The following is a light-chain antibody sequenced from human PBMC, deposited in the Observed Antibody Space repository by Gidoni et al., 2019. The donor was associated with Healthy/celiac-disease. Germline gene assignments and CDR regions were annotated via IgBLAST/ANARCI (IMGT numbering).Light chain of an antibody. CDR3: QQYGSSPPIT. V-gene: IGKV3-20*01. CDR1: QSVSSSY. J-gene: IGKJ5*01. Sequence: EIVLTQSPGTLSLSPGETATLPCRASQSVSSSYLAWYQQKPGQAPRLLIYGASSRATGIPDRFSGSGSGTDFTLTISRLEPEDFAVYYCQQYGSSPPITFXQXTRLXIK. CDR2: GAS.